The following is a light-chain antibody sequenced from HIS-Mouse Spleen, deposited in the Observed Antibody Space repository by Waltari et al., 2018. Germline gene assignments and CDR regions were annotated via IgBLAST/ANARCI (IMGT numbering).Light chain of an antibody. V-gene: IGLV3-19*01. CDR3: NSRDSSGNHLV. J-gene: IGLJ3*02. Sequence: SSELTQDPAVSVALGQTVRITCQGESLRSYYANWYQQKPGQAPVLVIYGKNNRPSGIPDRFSGSSSGNTASLTITGAQAEDEADYYCNSRDSSGNHLVFGGGTKLTVL. CDR2: GKN. CDR1: SLRSYY.